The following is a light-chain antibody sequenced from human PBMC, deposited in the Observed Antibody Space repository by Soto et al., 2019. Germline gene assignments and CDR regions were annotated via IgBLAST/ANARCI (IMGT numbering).Light chain of an antibody. J-gene: IGKJ5*01. Sequence: IQLTQSPSSLSASVGDRVTITSRASQSISSYLNWYQQKPGKAPKLLIYAASSLQSGVPSRFSGSGSGTDFTLTISSLQPEDFATYYCQQSYSTPPITFGQGTRLEIK. CDR2: AAS. CDR1: QSISSY. CDR3: QQSYSTPPIT. V-gene: IGKV1-39*01.